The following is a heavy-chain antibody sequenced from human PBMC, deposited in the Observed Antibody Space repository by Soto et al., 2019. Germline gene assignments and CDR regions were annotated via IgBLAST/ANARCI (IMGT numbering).Heavy chain of an antibody. V-gene: IGHV3-43*01. D-gene: IGHD4-17*01. CDR3: AKAIYYGDKRGGFDY. CDR1: GFTFDDYT. J-gene: IGHJ4*02. CDR2: ISWDGGST. Sequence: GGSLRLSCAASGFTFDDYTMHWVRQAPGKGLEWVSLISWDGGSTYYADSVKGRFTVSRDNSKNSLYLQMNSLRTEDTALYYCAKAIYYGDKRGGFDYWGQGTLVTVPQ.